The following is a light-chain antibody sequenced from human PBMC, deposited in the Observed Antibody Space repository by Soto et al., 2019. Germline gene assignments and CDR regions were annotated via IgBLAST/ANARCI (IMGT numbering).Light chain of an antibody. V-gene: IGKV3-20*01. Sequence: EIVLTQSPGTLSLSPGERATLSCRASQSVSSSYLAWYQQKPGQAPRLLIYGASSRATGIPDRFSGSGSGTDFTLTISRLEPEDFAVYYCQQYNSWLWTFGQGTKWIS. CDR3: QQYNSWLWT. J-gene: IGKJ1*01. CDR2: GAS. CDR1: QSVSSSY.